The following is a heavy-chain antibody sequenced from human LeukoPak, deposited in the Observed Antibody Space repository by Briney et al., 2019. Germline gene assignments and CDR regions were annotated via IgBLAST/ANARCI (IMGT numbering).Heavy chain of an antibody. CDR2: ISAYNGNT. CDR1: GYTFTSYG. Sequence: ASVKVSCRASGYTFTSYGISWVRQAPGQGLEWMGWISAYNGNTKYAQKLQGRVTMTTDTSTSTAYMDLRSLRSDDTAVYYCARGDSSSWHSDYWGQGTLVTVSS. J-gene: IGHJ4*02. V-gene: IGHV1-18*01. D-gene: IGHD6-13*01. CDR3: ARGDSSSWHSDY.